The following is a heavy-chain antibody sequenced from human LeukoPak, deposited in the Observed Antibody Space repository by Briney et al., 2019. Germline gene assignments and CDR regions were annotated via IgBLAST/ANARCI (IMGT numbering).Heavy chain of an antibody. Sequence: SETLSLTCTVSGVSISSYYWSWLRQPPGKGLEWIGYIYYSGSTNYNPSLKRRVTISVDTSKNQFSLKLSSVTAADTAVYYCAGVVPAAKAFDYWGQGTLVTVSS. CDR2: IYYSGST. J-gene: IGHJ4*02. CDR3: AGVVPAAKAFDY. CDR1: GVSISSYY. V-gene: IGHV4-59*01. D-gene: IGHD2-2*01.